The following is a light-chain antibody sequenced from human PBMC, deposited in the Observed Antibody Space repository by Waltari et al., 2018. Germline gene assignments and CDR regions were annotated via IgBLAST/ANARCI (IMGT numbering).Light chain of an antibody. CDR2: SST. CDR1: TGPVASGHY. V-gene: IGLV7-43*01. Sequence: QTVVTQEPSLTVSPGGTVTLTCTSSTGPVASGHYPSWFQQMPGQAPRPLIFSSTIKYSWTPARFSGSLLGGKAALTLSSVQPEDEADYYCLLHFGGDQLVFGGGTRLTVL. J-gene: IGLJ3*02. CDR3: LLHFGGDQLV.